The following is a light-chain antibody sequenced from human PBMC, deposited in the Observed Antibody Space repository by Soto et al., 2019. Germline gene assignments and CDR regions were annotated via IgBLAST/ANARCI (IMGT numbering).Light chain of an antibody. CDR1: SRDVGGYDY. Sequence: QSFLSQPASVSGSPVQSITISCTGTSRDVGGYDYVSWYQLHPGKAPKLRVFEVSSRPSGVSYRFSGSKSGNTASLTISGLQAEDEADYFCRSYSMSXAYLFGTGTKVXVX. J-gene: IGLJ1*01. V-gene: IGLV2-14*01. CDR3: RSYSMSXAYL. CDR2: EVS.